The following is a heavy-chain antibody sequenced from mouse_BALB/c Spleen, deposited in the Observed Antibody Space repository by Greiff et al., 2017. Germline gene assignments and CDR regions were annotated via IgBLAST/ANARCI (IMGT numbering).Heavy chain of an antibody. D-gene: IGHD2-1*01. CDR3: ARDSYYGNGDYFDY. V-gene: IGHV1S34*01. CDR2: ISCYNGAT. Sequence: LVKPGASVKISCKASGYSFTGYYMHWVKQSHGKSLEWIGYISCYNGATSYNQKFKGKATFTVDTSSSTAYMQFNSLTSEDSAVYYCARDSYYGNGDYFDYWGQGTTLTVSS. CDR1: GYSFTGYY. J-gene: IGHJ2*01.